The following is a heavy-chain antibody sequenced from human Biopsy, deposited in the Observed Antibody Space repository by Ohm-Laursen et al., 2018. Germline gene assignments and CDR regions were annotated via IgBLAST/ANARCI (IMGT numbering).Heavy chain of an antibody. CDR3: ARHPTGFWFDP. CDR1: GGSISSSTTYY. CDR2: IYNTETT. V-gene: IGHV4-39*01. Sequence: PGTLSLTCPVSGGSISSSTTYYWAWLRQPPGKGLEWIGSIYNTETTFYNPSLKSRVTISVDTSTNQFSLKVSSVTAADTALYFCARHPTGFWFDPWGHGTLVTVSS. J-gene: IGHJ5*02.